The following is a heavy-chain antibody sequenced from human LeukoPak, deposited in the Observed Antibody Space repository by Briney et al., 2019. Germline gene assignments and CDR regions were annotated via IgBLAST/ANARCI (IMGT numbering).Heavy chain of an antibody. CDR1: GGSISSSSYY. J-gene: IGHJ4*02. CDR2: IYYSGST. D-gene: IGHD3-10*01. CDR3: ARHYRGTRGRITMVRGVIRDY. V-gene: IGHV4-39*01. Sequence: SETLSLTCTVSGGSISSSSYYWGWIRQPPGKGLEWIGSIYYSGSTYYNPSLKSRVTISVDTSKNQFSLKLSSVTAADTAVYYCARHYRGTRGRITMVRGVIRDYWGQGTLVTVSS.